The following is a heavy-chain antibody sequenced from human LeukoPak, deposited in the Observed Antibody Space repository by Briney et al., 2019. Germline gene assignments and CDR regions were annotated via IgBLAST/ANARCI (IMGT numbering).Heavy chain of an antibody. CDR3: ARQGSGSYKLDY. Sequence: ASVKVSCKASGYTFTGYYMRWVRQAPGQGLEWMGWINPNRGDTYFAQHFKGRVTMTTDTSISTTYMEMNSLRSDDTAVFYCARQGSGSYKLDYWGQGALVTVSS. V-gene: IGHV1-2*02. D-gene: IGHD3-10*01. CDR1: GYTFTGYY. CDR2: INPNRGDT. J-gene: IGHJ4*02.